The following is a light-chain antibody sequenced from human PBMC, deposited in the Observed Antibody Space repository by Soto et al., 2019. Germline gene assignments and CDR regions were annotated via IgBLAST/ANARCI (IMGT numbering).Light chain of an antibody. Sequence: DIQMTQSPSNLSASVGDRGTINCRASQSISSWLAWYQQNPGKAPKLLIYDASSLESGVPSRFSGSGSGTDFALTISSLQPDDFATYYCQQYNSYPWTFGQGTKVDI. CDR1: QSISSW. CDR2: DAS. J-gene: IGKJ1*01. CDR3: QQYNSYPWT. V-gene: IGKV1-5*01.